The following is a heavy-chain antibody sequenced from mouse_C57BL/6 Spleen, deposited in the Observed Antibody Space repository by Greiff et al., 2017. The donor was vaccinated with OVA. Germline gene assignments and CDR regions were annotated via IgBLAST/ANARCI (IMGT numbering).Heavy chain of an antibody. Sequence: VHVKQSGPELVKPGASVKISCKASGYSFTGYYMNWVKQSPEKSLEWIGEINPSTGGTTYNQKFKAKATLTVDKSSSTAYMQLKSLTSEDSAVYYCARSSYSGSSWFAYWGQGTLVTVSA. J-gene: IGHJ3*01. CDR3: ARSSYSGSSWFAY. V-gene: IGHV1-42*01. D-gene: IGHD1-1*01. CDR1: GYSFTGYY. CDR2: INPSTGGT.